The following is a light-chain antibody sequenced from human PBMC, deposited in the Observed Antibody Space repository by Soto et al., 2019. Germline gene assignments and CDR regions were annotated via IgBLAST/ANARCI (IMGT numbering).Light chain of an antibody. V-gene: IGKV1-5*01. J-gene: IGKJ2*01. CDR3: QQYNSYSYT. CDR1: QSISSW. CDR2: DAS. Sequence: DIQITQSPSTLSASVGDRVTITCRASQSISSWLAWYRQKPGKAPKLLIYDASSLESGVPSRFSGSGAGTEFTLTISSLQPDDFATDYCQQYNSYSYTFGQGTKVDIK.